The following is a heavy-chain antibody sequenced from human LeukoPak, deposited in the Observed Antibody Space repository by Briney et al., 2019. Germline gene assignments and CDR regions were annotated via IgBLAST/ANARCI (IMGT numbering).Heavy chain of an antibody. Sequence: SQTLSLTCAISGDSVSSYRAAWNWIRQSPSRGLEWLGRTYYRSKWYSDYAPFVKSRININSDTSKNQFSLQLKSVTPEDTAVYYCARGYSGYDWAAFDFWGQGTTLTVSS. CDR1: GDSVSSYRAA. D-gene: IGHD5-12*01. V-gene: IGHV6-1*01. CDR3: ARGYSGYDWAAFDF. J-gene: IGHJ3*01. CDR2: TYYRSKWYS.